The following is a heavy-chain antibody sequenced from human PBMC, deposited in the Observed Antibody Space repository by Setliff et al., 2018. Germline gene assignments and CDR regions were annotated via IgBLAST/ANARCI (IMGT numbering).Heavy chain of an antibody. Sequence: NPSETLSLTCNVSGGSISSSYWSWIRQSPGKGLEWIGYFYHSESMSYNPSLKGRVTMSADTSKNQVSLKLTSVSAADTALYYCARSPSSGAYWNPRPFYSDYWARGTLVTVS. J-gene: IGHJ4*02. CDR1: GGSISSSY. V-gene: IGHV4-59*08. CDR2: FYHSESM. CDR3: ARSPSSGAYWNPRPFYSDY. D-gene: IGHD1-26*01.